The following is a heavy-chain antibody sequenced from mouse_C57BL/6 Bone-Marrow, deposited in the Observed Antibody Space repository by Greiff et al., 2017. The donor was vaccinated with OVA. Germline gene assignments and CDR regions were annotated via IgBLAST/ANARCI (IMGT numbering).Heavy chain of an antibody. V-gene: IGHV1-9*01. CDR2: ILPGSGSI. CDR1: GYTFTGYW. Sequence: VQRVESGAELMKPGASVKLSCKATGYTFTGYWIEWVKQRPGHGLEWIGEILPGSGSINYNEKFKGKATFTADTSSNTAYMQLSSQTAVDSAIYYCASYYGSSYGNFDDWGQGTTLTVSS. J-gene: IGHJ2*01. CDR3: ASYYGSSYGNFDD. D-gene: IGHD1-1*01.